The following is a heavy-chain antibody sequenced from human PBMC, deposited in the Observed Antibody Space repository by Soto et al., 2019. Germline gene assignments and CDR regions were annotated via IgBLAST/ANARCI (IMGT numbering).Heavy chain of an antibody. J-gene: IGHJ4*02. D-gene: IGHD6-19*01. Sequence: ASVKVSCKASGYIFTGYYMHWVRQAPGQGLERMGWINPNSGDTNYTQKFQGWVTMTRDTSISTAYMELSRLRSDDTAVYYCATSRISIAVAGETEYYFDYWGQGTPVTVSS. V-gene: IGHV1-2*04. CDR3: ATSRISIAVAGETEYYFDY. CDR2: INPNSGDT. CDR1: GYIFTGYY.